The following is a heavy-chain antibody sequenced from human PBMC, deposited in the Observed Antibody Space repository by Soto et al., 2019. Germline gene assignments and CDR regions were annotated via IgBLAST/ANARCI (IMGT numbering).Heavy chain of an antibody. J-gene: IGHJ4*02. D-gene: IGHD6-19*01. CDR1: GFTFSNYA. Sequence: EVQLVESGGGLVKPGGSLRLSCAASGFTFSNYAMTWVRQAPGKGLEWASSVVDSGASTYYADSVRGRFTISRDNSKNTLYLQMTSLRAEDTAVYYCAKRRSSGSHYVDYWGQGALVTVSS. CDR3: AKRRSSGSHYVDY. CDR2: VVDSGAST. V-gene: IGHV3-23*04.